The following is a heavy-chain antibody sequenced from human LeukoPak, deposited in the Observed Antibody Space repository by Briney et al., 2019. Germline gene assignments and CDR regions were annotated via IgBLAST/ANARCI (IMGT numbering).Heavy chain of an antibody. CDR1: GGSISSGGYS. Sequence: SQTLSLTCAVSGGSISSGGYSWSWIRQPPGKGLAWIGYIYHSGSTYYNPSLKSRVTISVDRSKNQFSLKLSSVTAADTAVYYCARAQGYSYGYGYDYWGQGTLVTVSS. D-gene: IGHD5-18*01. CDR3: ARAQGYSYGYGYDY. CDR2: IYHSGST. J-gene: IGHJ4*02. V-gene: IGHV4-30-2*01.